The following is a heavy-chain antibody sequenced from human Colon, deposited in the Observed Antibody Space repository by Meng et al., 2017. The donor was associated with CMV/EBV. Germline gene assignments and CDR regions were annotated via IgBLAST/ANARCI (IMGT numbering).Heavy chain of an antibody. J-gene: IGHJ4*02. CDR1: FSEYY. D-gene: IGHD3-16*01. CDR2: IGARGNNI. Sequence: FSEYYMTWMRQAPGKGLEWVSYIGARGNNIYYADSVKGRFTISRDNAKNSLYLQLNSLRAEDMAVYYCARERRHYDDNSDYGSIDYWGQGTLVTVSS. V-gene: IGHV3-11*04. CDR3: ARERRHYDDNSDYGSIDY.